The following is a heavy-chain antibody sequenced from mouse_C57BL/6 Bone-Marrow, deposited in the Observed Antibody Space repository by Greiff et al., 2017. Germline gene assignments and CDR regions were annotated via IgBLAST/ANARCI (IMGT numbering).Heavy chain of an antibody. J-gene: IGHJ2*01. CDR1: GFTFRSYT. CDR3: ARHDGSSFDY. CDR2: ISGGGGNT. D-gene: IGHD1-1*01. Sequence: EVKVVESGGGLVKPGGSLKLSCAASGFTFRSYTMSWVRQTPEKRLEWVATISGGGGNTYYPDSVKGRFTISRDNAKNTLYLQMSSLRSEDTALYYCARHDGSSFDYWGQGTTLTVSS. V-gene: IGHV5-9*01.